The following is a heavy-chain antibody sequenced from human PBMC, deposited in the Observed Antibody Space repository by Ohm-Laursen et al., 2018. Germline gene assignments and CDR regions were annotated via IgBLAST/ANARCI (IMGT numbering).Heavy chain of an antibody. Sequence: SLRLSCAASGFIFSDYEMNWVRQAPGKGLEWVSYISRSGRPIYYTDSVKGRFIISRDNGKNSLFLQMNSLRAEDTAVYYCASGSSWLDYWGQGTLVTVSS. CDR1: GFIFSDYE. CDR3: ASGSSWLDY. CDR2: ISRSGRPI. D-gene: IGHD6-13*01. V-gene: IGHV3-48*03. J-gene: IGHJ4*02.